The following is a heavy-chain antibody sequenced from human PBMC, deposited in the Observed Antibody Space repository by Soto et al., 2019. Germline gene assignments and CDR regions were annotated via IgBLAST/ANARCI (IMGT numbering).Heavy chain of an antibody. D-gene: IGHD1-7*01. V-gene: IGHV3-23*01. CDR1: GFTFSSYA. J-gene: IGHJ4*02. CDR2: XSXXGXGX. Sequence: GGSRRLSCAASGFTFSSYALSWVRQAPGKGLEXVSXXSXXGXGXXXAXXVRGRFTISRDNSKNTIFLHMDSLRAEETAVYYCAKDRNYPRDYFHYWGQGTLVTASS. CDR3: AKDRNYPRDYFHY.